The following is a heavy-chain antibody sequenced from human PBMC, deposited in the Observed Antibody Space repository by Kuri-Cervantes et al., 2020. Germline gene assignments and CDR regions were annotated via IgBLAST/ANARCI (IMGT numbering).Heavy chain of an antibody. CDR2: ISYDGSNK. J-gene: IGHJ4*02. Sequence: GGSLRLSCAASGFTFSSYAMHWVRQAPGKGLEWVAVISYDGSNKYYADSVKGRFTISRDNSKNTPYLQMNSLRAEDTAVYYCVRDPYYYGSGSYSGYWGQGTLVTVSS. V-gene: IGHV3-30-3*01. D-gene: IGHD3-10*01. CDR3: VRDPYYYGSGSYSGY. CDR1: GFTFSSYA.